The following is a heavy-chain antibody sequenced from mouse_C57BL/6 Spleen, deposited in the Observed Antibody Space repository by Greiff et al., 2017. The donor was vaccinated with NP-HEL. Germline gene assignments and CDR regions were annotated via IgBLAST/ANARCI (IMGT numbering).Heavy chain of an antibody. Sequence: QVQLQQPGAELVRPGSSLKLSCKASGYTFTSYWMHWVKQRPIQGLEWIGNIDPSDSETHYNQKFKDKATLTVDKSSSTAYMQLSSLTSEDSAVYYCARSGDYYGSRGYFDVWGTGTTVTVSS. CDR1: GYTFTSYW. CDR3: ARSGDYYGSRGYFDV. J-gene: IGHJ1*03. V-gene: IGHV1-52*01. D-gene: IGHD1-1*01. CDR2: IDPSDSET.